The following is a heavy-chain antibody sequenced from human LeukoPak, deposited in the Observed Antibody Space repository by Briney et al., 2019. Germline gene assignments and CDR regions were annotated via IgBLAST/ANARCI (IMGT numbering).Heavy chain of an antibody. CDR3: ARGAPYYYDSSGYERLGFDY. Sequence: PSETLSLTCAVYGGSFSGYYWSWIRQPPGKGLEWIGEINHSGSTNYNPSLKSRVTISVDTSKNQFSLKLSSVTAADTAVYYCARGAPYYYDSSGYERLGFDYWGQGTLVTLSS. D-gene: IGHD3-22*01. CDR1: GGSFSGYY. J-gene: IGHJ4*02. V-gene: IGHV4-34*01. CDR2: INHSGST.